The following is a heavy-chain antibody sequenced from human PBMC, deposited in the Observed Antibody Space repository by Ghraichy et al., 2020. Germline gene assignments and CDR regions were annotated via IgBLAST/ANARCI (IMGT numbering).Heavy chain of an antibody. CDR2: INHSGST. J-gene: IGHJ5*02. D-gene: IGHD3-10*01. CDR1: GGSFSGYY. CDR3: ARVSLPGGP. Sequence: SETLSLTCAVYGGSFSGYYWSWIRQPPGKGLEWIGEINHSGSTNYNPSLKSRVTISVDTSKNQFSPKLSSVTAADTAVYYCARVSLPGGPWGQGILVTVSS. V-gene: IGHV4-34*01.